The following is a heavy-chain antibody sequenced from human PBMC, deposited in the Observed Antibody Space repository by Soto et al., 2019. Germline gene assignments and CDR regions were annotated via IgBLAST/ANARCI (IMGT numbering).Heavy chain of an antibody. CDR1: GFTFSSYG. D-gene: IGHD5-18*01. Sequence: PGGSLRLSCAASGFTFSSYGMHWVRQAPGKGLEWVAVIWYDGSNKYYADSVKGRFTISRDNSKNTLYLQMNSLRAEDTAVYYCARAYSYPGAMDVWGQGTTVTVSS. CDR2: IWYDGSNK. V-gene: IGHV3-33*01. CDR3: ARAYSYPGAMDV. J-gene: IGHJ6*02.